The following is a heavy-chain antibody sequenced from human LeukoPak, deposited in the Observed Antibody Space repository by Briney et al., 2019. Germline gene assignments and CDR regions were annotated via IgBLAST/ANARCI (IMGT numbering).Heavy chain of an antibody. V-gene: IGHV3-48*04. CDR2: ISGGSSTI. J-gene: IGHJ1*01. Sequence: PGGSLRLSCAASGFTFNSSGMIWVRQAPGKGPQGISYISGGSSTIYYADSVRGRFTMSRDNAKSSFYLQMNGLGVEDTAVYYCTRSLPWSGFDVWGQGTLVTVSS. D-gene: IGHD3-3*01. CDR3: TRSLPWSGFDV. CDR1: GFTFNSSG.